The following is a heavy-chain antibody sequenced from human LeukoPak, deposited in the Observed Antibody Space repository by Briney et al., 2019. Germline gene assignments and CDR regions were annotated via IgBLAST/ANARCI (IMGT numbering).Heavy chain of an antibody. Sequence: PGGSLRLSCAASGFTFSSYAMSWVRQAPGKGLEWVSAISGSGGSTYYADSVKGRFTISRDNSKNTLYLQMNSLRAEDTAVYYCARDIVLVVYATRFDYWGQGTLVTVSS. CDR1: GFTFSSYA. CDR2: ISGSGGST. D-gene: IGHD2-8*02. CDR3: ARDIVLVVYATRFDY. V-gene: IGHV3-23*01. J-gene: IGHJ4*02.